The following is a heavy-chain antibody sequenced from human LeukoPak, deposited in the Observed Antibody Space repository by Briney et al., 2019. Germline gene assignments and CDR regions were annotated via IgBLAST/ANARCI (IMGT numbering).Heavy chain of an antibody. CDR1: GDSVSSDSYY. V-gene: IGHV4-61*01. Sequence: SETLSLTCTVSGDSVSSDSYYWSWIRQPPGQGLEWIGYIYHSGTTNYNPSLKSRVTISADTSKNQFSLRLSSVTAADTAVYYCARSPLGYFDDWGQGTLVTVSS. D-gene: IGHD7-27*01. CDR2: IYHSGTT. CDR3: ARSPLGYFDD. J-gene: IGHJ4*02.